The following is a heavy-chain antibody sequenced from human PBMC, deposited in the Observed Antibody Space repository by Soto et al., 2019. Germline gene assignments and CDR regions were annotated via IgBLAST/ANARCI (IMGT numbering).Heavy chain of an antibody. V-gene: IGHV3-7*04. J-gene: IGHJ4*01. Sequence: GGSLRLSCAASGFTFSNYAVTWVRQAPGKGLEWVANIKEDGTQTYYVDSVKGRFTISRDNAKNSLFLQMNSLRVEDTAVYYCVRDYFGPGPYWGQGTLVTVSS. CDR3: VRDYFGPGPY. CDR2: IKEDGTQT. D-gene: IGHD3-10*01. CDR1: GFTFSNYA.